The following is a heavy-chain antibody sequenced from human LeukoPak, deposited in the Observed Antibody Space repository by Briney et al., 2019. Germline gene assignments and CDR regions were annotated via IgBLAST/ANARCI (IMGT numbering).Heavy chain of an antibody. J-gene: IGHJ4*02. CDR3: ARGLGYCSSTSCYTAAY. CDR2: IIPIFGTA. Sequence: ASVKVSCKASGGTFSSYAISWVRQAPGQGLEWMGGIIPIFGTANYAQKFQGRVTITVDESTSTAYMELSSLRSEDTAVYYCARGLGYCSSTSCYTAAYWGQGTLVTVSS. V-gene: IGHV1-69*13. D-gene: IGHD2-2*02. CDR1: GGTFSSYA.